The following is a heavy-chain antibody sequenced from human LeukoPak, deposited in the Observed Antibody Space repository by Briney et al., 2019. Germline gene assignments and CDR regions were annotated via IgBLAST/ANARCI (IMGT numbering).Heavy chain of an antibody. CDR1: GYTFTSYD. CDR2: MNPNSGNT. Sequence: ASVKVSCKASGYTFTSYDINWVRQATGQGLEWMGWMNPNSGNTGYAQKFQGRVTMTRNTSISTAYMELSSLKSEDTAVYYRARGYSSGYYYQGWFDPWGQGTLVTVSS. D-gene: IGHD3-22*01. J-gene: IGHJ5*02. CDR3: ARGYSSGYYYQGWFDP. V-gene: IGHV1-8*01.